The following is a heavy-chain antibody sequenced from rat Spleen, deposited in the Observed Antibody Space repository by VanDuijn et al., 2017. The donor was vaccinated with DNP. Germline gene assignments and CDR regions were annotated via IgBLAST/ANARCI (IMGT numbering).Heavy chain of an antibody. CDR1: GFSLTSYH. V-gene: IGHV2-43*01. Sequence: QVQLKESGPGLVQPSQTLSLTCTVSGFSLTSYHVSWVRQPPEKGLEWMGGIWGDGTTDYNSPLKSRLSINRDPSKSQVFLKMNSLQTDDTAIYFCTYNNYYWGQGVMVTVSS. D-gene: IGHD1-10*01. CDR2: IWGDGTT. J-gene: IGHJ2*01. CDR3: TYNNYY.